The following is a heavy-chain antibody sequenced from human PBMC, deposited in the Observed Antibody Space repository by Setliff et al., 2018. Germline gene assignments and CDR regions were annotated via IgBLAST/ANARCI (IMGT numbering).Heavy chain of an antibody. CDR3: ARDGPLSFRHIDCYFDY. Sequence: ETLSLTCTVSGDSVGSYYWSWIRQSAGKGLEWIGRIYNNGNAHYNTSLKSRVTMSLDTSKNLFSLELRSVTAADTAVYYCARDGPLSFRHIDCYFDYWGQGTLVTVSS. CDR2: IYNNGNA. J-gene: IGHJ4*02. D-gene: IGHD2-21*01. V-gene: IGHV4-4*07. CDR1: GDSVGSYY.